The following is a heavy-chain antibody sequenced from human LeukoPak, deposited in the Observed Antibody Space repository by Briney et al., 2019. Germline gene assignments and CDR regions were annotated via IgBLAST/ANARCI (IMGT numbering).Heavy chain of an antibody. CDR2: INHSGST. D-gene: IGHD3-22*01. CDR1: GGSISSGDYY. CDR3: ARARYYYDSSGYYYYYYYMDV. J-gene: IGHJ6*03. V-gene: IGHV4-39*07. Sequence: PSETLSLTCTVSGGSISSGDYYWSWIRQPPGKGLEWIGEINHSGSTNYNPSLKSRVTISVDTSKNQFSLKLSSVTAADTAVYYCARARYYYDSSGYYYYYYYMDVWGKGTTVTVSS.